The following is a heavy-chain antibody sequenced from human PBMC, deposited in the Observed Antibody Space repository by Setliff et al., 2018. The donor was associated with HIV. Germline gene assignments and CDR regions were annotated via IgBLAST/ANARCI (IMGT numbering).Heavy chain of an antibody. J-gene: IGHJ6*03. CDR3: ARDNGYYYMDV. CDR1: GYTFTSYD. V-gene: IGHV1-3*01. Sequence: ASVKVSCKASGYTFTSYDINWVRQATGQRLEWMGWINAGNGNTKYSQKFQGRVTITRDTSASTAYMDLSGLRSEDTAVYYCARDNGYYYMDVWGKGTTVTVSS. CDR2: INAGNGNT.